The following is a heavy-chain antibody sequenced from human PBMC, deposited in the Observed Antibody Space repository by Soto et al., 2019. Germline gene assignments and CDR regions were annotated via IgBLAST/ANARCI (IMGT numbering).Heavy chain of an antibody. CDR2: ISGSGGST. D-gene: IGHD4-17*01. Sequence: EVQLLESGGGLVQPGGSLRLSCAASGFTFSSYAMSWVRQAPGKGLEWVSAISGSGGSTYYADSVKGRFTISRDNSKNTLYLQRNSLRAEDTAVYYCAKVAEGTDYGDYPDAFDIWGQGTMVTVSS. CDR3: AKVAEGTDYGDYPDAFDI. CDR1: GFTFSSYA. V-gene: IGHV3-23*01. J-gene: IGHJ3*02.